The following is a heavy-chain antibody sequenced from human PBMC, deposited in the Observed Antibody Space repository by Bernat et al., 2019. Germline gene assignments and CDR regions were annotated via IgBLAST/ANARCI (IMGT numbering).Heavy chain of an antibody. V-gene: IGHV3-23*01. Sequence: EVQLLESGGGLVQPGGSLRLSCAASGFTFSSYAMNWFRQAPGKGLEWVSDISGSGDSTYYADSVKGRFTISRDNSKNTLYLQMHSLRAEDTAVYYCAKGRGDYYYYAMDVWGQGTTVTVSS. J-gene: IGHJ6*02. CDR1: GFTFSSYA. CDR3: AKGRGDYYYYAMDV. CDR2: ISGSGDST.